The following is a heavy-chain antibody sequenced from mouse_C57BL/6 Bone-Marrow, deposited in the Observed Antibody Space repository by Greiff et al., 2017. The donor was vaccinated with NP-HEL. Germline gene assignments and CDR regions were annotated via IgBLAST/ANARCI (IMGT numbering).Heavy chain of an antibody. CDR3: ARGVSNYGHYYAMDY. J-gene: IGHJ4*01. D-gene: IGHD2-5*01. V-gene: IGHV1-76*01. CDR2: LYPGSGNT. Sequence: VQLQQSGAELVRPGASVKLSCKASGYTFTDYYINWVKQRPGQGLEWIARLYPGSGNTYYNEKFKGKATLTAEKSSSTAYMQLSSLTSEDSAVYFCARGVSNYGHYYAMDYWGQGTSVTVSS. CDR1: GYTFTDYY.